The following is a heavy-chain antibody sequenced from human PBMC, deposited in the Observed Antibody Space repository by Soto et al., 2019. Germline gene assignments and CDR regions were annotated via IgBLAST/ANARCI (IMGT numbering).Heavy chain of an antibody. CDR3: ARGGGFYGAEKHYYYYMDV. J-gene: IGHJ6*03. Sequence: ASVKVSCKASGYTFTSYGISWVRQALGQGLEWMGWISAYNGNTNYAQKLQGRVTMTTDTSTSTAYMELRSLRSDDTAVYYCARGGGFYGAEKHYYYYMDVWGKGTTVTVS. CDR2: ISAYNGNT. D-gene: IGHD4-17*01. CDR1: GYTFTSYG. V-gene: IGHV1-18*01.